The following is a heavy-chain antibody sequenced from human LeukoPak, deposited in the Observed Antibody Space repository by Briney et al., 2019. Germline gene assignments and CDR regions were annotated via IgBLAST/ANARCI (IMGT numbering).Heavy chain of an antibody. D-gene: IGHD2/OR15-2a*01. CDR2: IYHSGST. Sequence: SETLSLTCAVSGGSISSSNWWSWVRQPPGKGLEWIGEIYHSGSTNYNPSLKSRVTISVDKSKNQFSLKLSSVTAADTAVYYCARDLTRSNSGFDYWGQGTLVTVSS. V-gene: IGHV4-4*02. J-gene: IGHJ4*02. CDR3: ARDLTRSNSGFDY. CDR1: GGSISSSNW.